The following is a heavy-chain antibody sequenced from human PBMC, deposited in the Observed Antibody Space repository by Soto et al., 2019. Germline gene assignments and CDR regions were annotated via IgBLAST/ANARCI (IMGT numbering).Heavy chain of an antibody. V-gene: IGHV3-74*01. CDR3: ARDTGSSLDP. J-gene: IGHJ5*02. Sequence: EVQLVESGGGLVQPGGSLRLSCAASGFTFSNYWMHWVRQAPGKGLVWVSRINSEGSSTSYADSVKGRITISRDNAKNTLYQPINSQKAEDTAVYYCARDTGSSLDPWGQGTPVTRTS. CDR2: INSEGSST. CDR1: GFTFSNYW. D-gene: IGHD2-2*01.